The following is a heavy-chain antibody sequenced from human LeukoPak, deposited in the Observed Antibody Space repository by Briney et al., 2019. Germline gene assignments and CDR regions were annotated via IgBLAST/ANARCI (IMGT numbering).Heavy chain of an antibody. CDR1: GFIFSHYW. CDR3: ARIGYSSSSFDY. J-gene: IGHJ4*02. CDR2: IKQDGSVK. Sequence: HSGGSLRLSCGASGFIFSHYWMSWVRQAPGKGLEWVANIKQDGSVKYYVDSLKGRFTISRDNARNSVYLQMNSLRAEDTAVYYCARIGYSSSSFDYWGQGTLVTVSS. V-gene: IGHV3-7*01. D-gene: IGHD6-6*01.